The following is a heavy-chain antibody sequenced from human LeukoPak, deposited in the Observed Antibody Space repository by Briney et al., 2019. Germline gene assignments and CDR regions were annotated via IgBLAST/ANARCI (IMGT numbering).Heavy chain of an antibody. D-gene: IGHD3-22*01. CDR2: ISSSSSYI. V-gene: IGHV3-21*01. J-gene: IGHJ4*02. CDR1: GFTFSGYS. CDR3: VRLRRNSDTSGFYYYYDY. Sequence: PGGSLRLSCAASGFTFSGYSMTWVRQAPGQGLEWVSSISSSSSYIYYADSVKGRFTISRDNAKNSLYLQMNSLRAEDTAVYYCVRLRRNSDTSGFYYYYDYWGQGTLVTVSS.